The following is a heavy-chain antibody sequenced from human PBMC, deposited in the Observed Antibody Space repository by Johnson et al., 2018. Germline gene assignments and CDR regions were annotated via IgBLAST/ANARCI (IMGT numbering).Heavy chain of an antibody. Sequence: VQLVESGGGLVQPGGSLRLSCAASGFTFSAYAMSWVRQAPEKGLEWVSLISGSGRYTYYTDSVKGRFTISRDNSKNTLHLQMNSLRADDTAVYYCAKTAYGGHGWDIWGQGTLVTVSS. D-gene: IGHD4-23*01. V-gene: IGHV3-23*04. CDR3: AKTAYGGHGWDI. CDR2: ISGSGRYT. CDR1: GFTFSAYA. J-gene: IGHJ4*02.